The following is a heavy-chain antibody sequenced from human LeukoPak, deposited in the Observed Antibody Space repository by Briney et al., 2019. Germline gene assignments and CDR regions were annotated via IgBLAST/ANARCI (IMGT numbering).Heavy chain of an antibody. J-gene: IGHJ4*02. CDR3: ARVLLVGAILDDFDY. Sequence: PSETLSLTCAVYGGSFSGYYWNWIRQPPGKGLEWIGEINHSGSTYYNPSLKSRVSISVDTSKNQFSLRLSSVTAADTAVYYCARVLLVGAILDDFDYWGQGTLVTVSS. D-gene: IGHD1-26*01. V-gene: IGHV4-34*01. CDR1: GGSFSGYY. CDR2: INHSGST.